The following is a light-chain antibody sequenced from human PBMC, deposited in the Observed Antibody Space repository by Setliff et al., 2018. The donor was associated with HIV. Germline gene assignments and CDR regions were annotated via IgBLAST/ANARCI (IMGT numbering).Light chain of an antibody. Sequence: QSALAQPASVSGSPGQAITISCTGTSSDVGSYRLVSWYQQHPGKAPKLMIYEVNKRPSGVSNRFSGSKSGNTASLTVSGLQAEDEADYYCSSYAGSNNVFGTGTKVTVL. CDR1: SSDVGSYRL. V-gene: IGLV2-14*02. J-gene: IGLJ1*01. CDR2: EVN. CDR3: SSYAGSNNV.